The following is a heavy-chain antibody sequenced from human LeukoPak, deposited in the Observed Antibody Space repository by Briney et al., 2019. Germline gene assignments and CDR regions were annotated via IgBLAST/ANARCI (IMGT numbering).Heavy chain of an antibody. V-gene: IGHV1-2*02. Sequence: ASVKVSCKASGYTFTGYYMHWVRQAPGQGLEWMGWINLNSGGTNYAQKFQGRVTMTRDTSISTAYMELSRLRSDDTAVYYCARVVFRYCSGGSCYPYNWFDPWGQGTLVTVSS. CDR2: INLNSGGT. CDR3: ARVVFRYCSGGSCYPYNWFDP. D-gene: IGHD2-15*01. CDR1: GYTFTGYY. J-gene: IGHJ5*02.